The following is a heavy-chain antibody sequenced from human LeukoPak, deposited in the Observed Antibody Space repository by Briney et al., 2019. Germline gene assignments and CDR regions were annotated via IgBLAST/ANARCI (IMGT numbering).Heavy chain of an antibody. CDR2: ISGSGGST. CDR1: GFTFSSYA. Sequence: HPGGSLRLSCAASGFTFSSYAMSWVRQAPGKGLEWVSAISGSGGSTYYADSVKGRFTISRDNSKNTLYLQMNSLRAEDTAVYYCAKARETVDIVATIIGYWGQGTLVTVSS. CDR3: AKARETVDIVATIIGY. D-gene: IGHD5-12*01. J-gene: IGHJ4*02. V-gene: IGHV3-23*01.